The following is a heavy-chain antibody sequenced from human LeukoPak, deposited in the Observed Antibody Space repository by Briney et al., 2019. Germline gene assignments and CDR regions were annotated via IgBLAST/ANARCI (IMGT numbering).Heavy chain of an antibody. J-gene: IGHJ4*02. CDR1: GGSISSYY. CDR2: IYTSGST. Sequence: SETLSLTCTVSGGSISSYYWSWIRQPAGKGLEWIGRIYTSGSTNYNPSLKSRVTISVDTSKNQFSLKLSSVTAADTAVYYCARGQWYYDILTGYYTDWGQGTLVTVSS. CDR3: ARGQWYYDILTGYYTD. V-gene: IGHV4-4*07. D-gene: IGHD3-9*01.